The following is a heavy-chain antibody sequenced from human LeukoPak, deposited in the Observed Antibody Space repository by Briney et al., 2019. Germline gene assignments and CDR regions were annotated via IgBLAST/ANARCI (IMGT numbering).Heavy chain of an antibody. J-gene: IGHJ4*02. Sequence: GGSLRLSCAASGFTFTNYAMNWVRQAPGKGLEWVSTISGSGGTTYYADSVKGRFTISRDNSKNTLYLQMNSLRAEDTAVYYCAKRLAYYLLYWGRGTRVAVSS. CDR2: ISGSGGTT. V-gene: IGHV3-23*01. CDR3: AKRLAYYLLY. D-gene: IGHD2-21*01. CDR1: GFTFTNYA.